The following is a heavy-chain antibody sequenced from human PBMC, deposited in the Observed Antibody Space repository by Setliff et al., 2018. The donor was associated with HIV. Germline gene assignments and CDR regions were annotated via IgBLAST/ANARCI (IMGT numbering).Heavy chain of an antibody. CDR1: GYSISSRYY. CDR3: AKLSMLVDS. CDR2: MSHSGTA. J-gene: IGHJ4*02. D-gene: IGHD3-10*02. V-gene: IGHV4-38-2*01. Sequence: LSLTCAVSGYSISSRYYWGWIRQPPGKGLEWIGSMSHSGTADYSPSLRSRVTISLDTSKNQFSLKLRSVTAADTAVYYCAKLSMLVDSWGQGTLVTVSS.